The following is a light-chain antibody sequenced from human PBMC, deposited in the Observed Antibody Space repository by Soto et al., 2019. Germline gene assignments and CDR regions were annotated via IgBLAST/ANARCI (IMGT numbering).Light chain of an antibody. Sequence: ETVLTQSPGTLSLSPGERATLSCRASQSVSSSYLTWYQQKPGQAPRLLIYGASSRATGIPDRFSGSGSGTDFTLTISRLEPEDFAVYYCHHYGTSTTWTFGQGTKVEIK. J-gene: IGKJ1*01. CDR2: GAS. V-gene: IGKV3-20*01. CDR3: HHYGTSTTWT. CDR1: QSVSSSY.